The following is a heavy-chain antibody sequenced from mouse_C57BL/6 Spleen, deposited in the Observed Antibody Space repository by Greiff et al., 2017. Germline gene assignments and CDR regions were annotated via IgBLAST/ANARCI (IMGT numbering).Heavy chain of an antibody. V-gene: IGHV1-59*01. Sequence: QVQLQQPGAELVRPGTSVKLSCKASGYTFTSYWMHWVKQRPGQGLEWIGVIDPSDSYTNYNQKFKGKATLTVDTSSSTAYMQLSSLTSEDSAVYYCARRDYYGRSGWGQGTTLTVSS. CDR1: GYTFTSYW. J-gene: IGHJ2*01. CDR3: ARRDYYGRSG. D-gene: IGHD1-1*01. CDR2: IDPSDSYT.